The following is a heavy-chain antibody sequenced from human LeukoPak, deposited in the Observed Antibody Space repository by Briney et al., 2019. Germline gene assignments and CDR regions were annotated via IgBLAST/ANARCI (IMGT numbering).Heavy chain of an antibody. CDR2: ISSSGGST. CDR3: AEYEGGGGYSYGYGYYYYYIDV. V-gene: IGHV3-23*01. D-gene: IGHD5-18*01. Sequence: GGSLRLSSAASGFTFSSITRSWVPQAPGHGREWVSAISSSGGSTYYADPGKGRLTISRDNSKTTLELQRNSLRAQAKALYYFAEYEGGGGYSYGYGYYYYYIDVWGKGTAVTVSS. CDR1: GFTFSSIT. J-gene: IGHJ6*03.